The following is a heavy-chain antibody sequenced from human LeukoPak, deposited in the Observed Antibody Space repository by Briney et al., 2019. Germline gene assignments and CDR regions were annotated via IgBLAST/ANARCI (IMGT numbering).Heavy chain of an antibody. J-gene: IGHJ6*03. CDR1: GFTFSSYS. V-gene: IGHV3-21*01. CDR2: ISSSSSYI. Sequence: PGGSLRLSCAASGFTFSSYSMNWVRQAPGKGLEWVSSISSSSSYIYYADSVKGRFTISRDNAKNSLYLQMNSLRAEDTAVYYCARAGEIHYYYMGVWGKGTTVTVSS. D-gene: IGHD7-27*01. CDR3: ARAGEIHYYYMGV.